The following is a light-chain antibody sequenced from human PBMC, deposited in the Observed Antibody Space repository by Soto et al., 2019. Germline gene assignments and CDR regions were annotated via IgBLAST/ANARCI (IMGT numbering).Light chain of an antibody. CDR3: QQYART. J-gene: IGKJ1*01. V-gene: IGKV3-20*01. CDR2: GAS. Sequence: GLTESPGSRALAPGERATLSCRASQSVSSSYLAWYQQKPGQAPRLLIYGASSRATGIPDRFSGSGSGTDFTLTISRLEPEDFAVYYCQQYARTFGQGTKVDIK. CDR1: QSVSSSY.